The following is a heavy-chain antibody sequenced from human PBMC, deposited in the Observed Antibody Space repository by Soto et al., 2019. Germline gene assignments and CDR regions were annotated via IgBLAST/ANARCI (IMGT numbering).Heavy chain of an antibody. V-gene: IGHV3-7*01. Sequence: GGSLRLSCAASGFTFTTYWMSWVRQAPGKGLEWVASTKQDGSGQYYLDSVRGRFTISRDSAKNSLYLQMNSLRAEDTAVYYCATSSDTGYIFDFWGQGTLVTVSS. CDR3: ATSSDTGYIFDF. CDR2: TKQDGSGQ. D-gene: IGHD3-9*01. J-gene: IGHJ4*02. CDR1: GFTFTTYW.